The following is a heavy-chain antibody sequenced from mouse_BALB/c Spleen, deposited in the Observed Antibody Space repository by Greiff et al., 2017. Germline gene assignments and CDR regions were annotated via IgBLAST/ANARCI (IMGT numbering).Heavy chain of an antibody. D-gene: IGHD1-1*01. CDR1: GFTFSSYT. Sequence: EVNVVESGGGLVQPGGSLKLSCAASGFTFSSYTMSWVRQTPEKRLEWVAYISNGGGSTYYPDTVKGRFTISRDNAKNTLYLQMSSLKSEDTAMYYCARPVYGRSMDDWGQGTSVTVSS. V-gene: IGHV5-12-2*01. CDR3: ARPVYGRSMDD. CDR2: ISNGGGST. J-gene: IGHJ4*01.